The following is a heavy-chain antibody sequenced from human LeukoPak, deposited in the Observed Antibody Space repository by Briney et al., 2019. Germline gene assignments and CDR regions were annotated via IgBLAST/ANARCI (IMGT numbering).Heavy chain of an antibody. CDR3: AKAFLPGIAAAGLFDY. CDR2: ISGSGGST. J-gene: IGHJ4*02. D-gene: IGHD6-13*01. Sequence: GGSLRLSCAASGFTFSIYAMSWVRQAPGKGLEWVSAISGSGGSTYYADSVKGRFTISRDNSKNTLNLQMNSLRAEDTAVYYCAKAFLPGIAAAGLFDYWGQGTLVTVSS. V-gene: IGHV3-23*01. CDR1: GFTFSIYA.